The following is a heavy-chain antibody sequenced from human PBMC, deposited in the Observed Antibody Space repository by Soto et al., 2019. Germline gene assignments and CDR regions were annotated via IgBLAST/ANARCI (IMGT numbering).Heavy chain of an antibody. D-gene: IGHD2-2*01. CDR2: SYQSGKT. Sequence: PSETLSLTCGVSGFPVSYGYYLGWIRQPPGKGMEGLGSSYQSGKTYYHPSLKRRLTLSRVTARNEVSLRLRSVTAEDTAVYCCASLYCSSVSCYNDYWGPAVLVTVCS. J-gene: IGHJ4*02. CDR3: ASLYCSSVSCYNDY. CDR1: GFPVSYGYY. V-gene: IGHV4-38-2*01.